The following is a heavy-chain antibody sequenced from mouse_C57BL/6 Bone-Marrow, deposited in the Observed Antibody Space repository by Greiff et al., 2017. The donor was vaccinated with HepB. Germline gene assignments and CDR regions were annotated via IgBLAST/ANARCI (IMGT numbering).Heavy chain of an antibody. D-gene: IGHD2-3*01. CDR3: TTDGYYRYFDV. J-gene: IGHJ1*03. V-gene: IGHV14-4*01. CDR1: GFNIKDDY. CDR2: IDPENGDT. Sequence: VQLQQSGAELVRPGASVKLSCTASGFNIKDDYMHWVKQRPEQGLEWIGWIDPENGDTEYASKFQGKATIPADTSSNTAYLQLSSLTSEDTAVYYCTTDGYYRYFDVWGTGTTVTVSS.